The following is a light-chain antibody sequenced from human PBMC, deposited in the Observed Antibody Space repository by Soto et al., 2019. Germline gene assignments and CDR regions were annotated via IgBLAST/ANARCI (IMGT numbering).Light chain of an antibody. V-gene: IGKV3-20*01. J-gene: IGKJ2*01. CDR2: GAS. Sequence: EIVLTQSPGTLSLSPGERATLSCRASQSVRSNYLAWYQQKPGQAPRLLIYGASSRATGIPDRFSGTGSGTDFTLTISRLEIADFAVCYYQQYGASPYTFGQGTNLEIK. CDR3: QQYGASPYT. CDR1: QSVRSNY.